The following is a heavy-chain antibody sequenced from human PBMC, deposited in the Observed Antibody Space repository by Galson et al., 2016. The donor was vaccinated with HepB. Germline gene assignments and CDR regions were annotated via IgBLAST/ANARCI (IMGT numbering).Heavy chain of an antibody. CDR2: INSDGGSK. V-gene: IGHV3-74*01. J-gene: IGHJ6*02. Sequence: SLRLSCAASGFTFSSYWMHWVRQAPGKGLVWVSRINSDGGSKDYADSVTGRFTISRDKAKNTLYPQMNSLRDEDKAVYFCARGGGKPGISYGLDVWGQGTTVTVSS. CDR1: GFTFSSYW. CDR3: ARGGGKPGISYGLDV. D-gene: IGHD3-10*01.